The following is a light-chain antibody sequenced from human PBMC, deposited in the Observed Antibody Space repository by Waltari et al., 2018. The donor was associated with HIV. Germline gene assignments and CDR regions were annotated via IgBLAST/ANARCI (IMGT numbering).Light chain of an antibody. Sequence: DIQMTQSPSSLSASVEDRVTITCRASQSSSSYLNWYQQKPGKAPKLLIYAASSLQSGVPSRFSGSGSGTDFTLTISSLQPEDFATYYCQESYIIPLTFGGGTKVEIK. CDR3: QESYIIPLT. CDR2: AAS. J-gene: IGKJ4*01. V-gene: IGKV1-39*01. CDR1: QSSSSY.